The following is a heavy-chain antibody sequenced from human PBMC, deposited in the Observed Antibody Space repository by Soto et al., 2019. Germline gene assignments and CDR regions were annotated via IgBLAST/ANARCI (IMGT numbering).Heavy chain of an antibody. V-gene: IGHV3-23*01. Sequence: AGGSLRLSCAASGFTFSSYAMSWVRQPPGKGLEWVSAISGSGGSTYYADSVKGRFTISRDNSKNTLYLQMNSLRAEDTAVYYCAKDRDMGYSSGWSHFDYWGQGTLVTVSS. CDR2: ISGSGGST. CDR1: GFTFSSYA. D-gene: IGHD6-19*01. J-gene: IGHJ4*02. CDR3: AKDRDMGYSSGWSHFDY.